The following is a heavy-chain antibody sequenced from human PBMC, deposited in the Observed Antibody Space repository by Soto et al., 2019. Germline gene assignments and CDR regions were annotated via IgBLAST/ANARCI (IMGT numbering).Heavy chain of an antibody. D-gene: IGHD5-12*01. Sequence: QVQLVQSGAEVKKPGSSVKVSCKASGGTLCSYTISWVRQAPGQGLEGMGRIIPIFGIANYAQKFQGSVTLTEEKXXSXDXXELSSLKSEDTAVYYCARDQAWIIVPVNRVYGMDVWGQGTTVTLSS. V-gene: IGHV1-69*08. CDR2: IIPIFGIA. CDR3: ARDQAWIIVPVNRVYGMDV. CDR1: GGTLCSYT. J-gene: IGHJ6*02.